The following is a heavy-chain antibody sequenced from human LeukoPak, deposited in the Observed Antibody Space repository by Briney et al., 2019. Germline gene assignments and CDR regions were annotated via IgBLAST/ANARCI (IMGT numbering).Heavy chain of an antibody. CDR1: GYSFTSYW. J-gene: IGHJ4*02. Sequence: GESLKISCKGSGYSFTSYWIGWVGKMPGKGLEWVGIIYPGDSDTRYSPSFQGQVTISADKSISTAYLQWSSLKASDTAMYYCARRGWYYDSSGYYYPDYWGQGTLVTVSS. V-gene: IGHV5-51*01. D-gene: IGHD3-22*01. CDR3: ARRGWYYDSSGYYYPDY. CDR2: IYPGDSDT.